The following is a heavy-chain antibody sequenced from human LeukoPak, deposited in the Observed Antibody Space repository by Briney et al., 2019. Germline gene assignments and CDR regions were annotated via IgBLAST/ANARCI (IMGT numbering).Heavy chain of an antibody. V-gene: IGHV4-38-2*02. Sequence: PSETLSLTCAVSGYSISSGNYWGWIRQPPGKGLEWIGSIYHSGSTYYNPSLKSRVTISVDTSKNQFSLKLSSVTAADTAVYYCARDRGGRLLWFGEYNWFDPWGQGTLVTVSS. J-gene: IGHJ5*02. D-gene: IGHD3-10*01. CDR2: IYHSGST. CDR1: GYSISSGNY. CDR3: ARDRGGRLLWFGEYNWFDP.